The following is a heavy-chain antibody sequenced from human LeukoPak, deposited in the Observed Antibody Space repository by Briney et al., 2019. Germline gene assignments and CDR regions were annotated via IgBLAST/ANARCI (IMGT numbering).Heavy chain of an antibody. V-gene: IGHV3-23*01. D-gene: IGHD6-19*01. CDR1: GFTFSSYA. CDR2: ISGSGSST. J-gene: IGHJ4*02. CDR3: AKGVAVASPYYFDY. Sequence: GGSLRLSCAASGFTFSSYAVSWVRQAPGKGLEWVSPISGSGSSTYYADSVKGRFTISRDNSKNTLYLQMNSLRAEDTAVYYCAKGVAVASPYYFDYWGQGALVTVSS.